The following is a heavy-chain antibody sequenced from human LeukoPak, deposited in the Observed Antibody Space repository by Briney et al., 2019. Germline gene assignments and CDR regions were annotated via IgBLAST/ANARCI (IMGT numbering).Heavy chain of an antibody. CDR2: VNRDGSET. CDR3: ARNNGMDV. CDR1: GFALSSHW. Sequence: GGPLRLSCAASGFALSSHWMTWVRQVPGRGPEWVANVNRDGSETYYLDSVKGRFTISKDNAKNSLYLQMNSLRAEDTALYHCARNNGMDVWGQGTTVTVSS. V-gene: IGHV3-7*03. J-gene: IGHJ6*02.